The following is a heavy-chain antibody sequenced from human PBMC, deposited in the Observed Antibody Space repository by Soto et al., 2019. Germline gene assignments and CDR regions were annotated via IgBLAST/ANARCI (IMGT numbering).Heavy chain of an antibody. CDR3: ARDLSGYDQLGYCSGGSCQYGMDV. CDR2: INPNSGGT. CDR1: GYTFTGYY. D-gene: IGHD2-15*01. V-gene: IGHV1-2*04. J-gene: IGHJ6*02. Sequence: ASVKVSCKASGYTFTGYYMHWVRQAPGQGLEWMGWINPNSGGTNYAQKFQGWVTMTRDTSTSTVYMELSSLRSEDTAVYYCARDLSGYDQLGYCSGGSCQYGMDVWGQGTTVTVSS.